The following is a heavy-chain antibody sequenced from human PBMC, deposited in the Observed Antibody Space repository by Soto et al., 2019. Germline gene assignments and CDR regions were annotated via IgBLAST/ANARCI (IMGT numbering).Heavy chain of an antibody. CDR3: ARDLTIVPATHPRLENYGMDV. J-gene: IGHJ6*02. Sequence: QVQLVQSAGEVKKPGASVEVSCKASGYSFTSYGISWVRRAPGQGLEWMGWISPYNGHTQFVERFQGRVTMTTDTSKKTAYMELRNLRSDDTAHYYCARDLTIVPATHPRLENYGMDVWGQGTTVIVSS. D-gene: IGHD2-2*01. CDR2: ISPYNGHT. CDR1: GYSFTSYG. V-gene: IGHV1-18*01.